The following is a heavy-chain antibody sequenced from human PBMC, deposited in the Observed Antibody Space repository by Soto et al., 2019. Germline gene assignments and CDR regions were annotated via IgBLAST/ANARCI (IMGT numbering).Heavy chain of an antibody. CDR3: ASWYSSSYGVNFDY. D-gene: IGHD6-6*01. Sequence: PSETLSLTCAVSGYSISSGYYWGWSRQPPGKGLEWIGRIYHSGSTYYNPSLKSRVTISVDTSKNQFSLKLSSVTAADTAVYYCASWYSSSYGVNFDYWGQGTLVTVSS. CDR2: IYHSGST. V-gene: IGHV4-38-2*01. CDR1: GYSISSGYY. J-gene: IGHJ4*02.